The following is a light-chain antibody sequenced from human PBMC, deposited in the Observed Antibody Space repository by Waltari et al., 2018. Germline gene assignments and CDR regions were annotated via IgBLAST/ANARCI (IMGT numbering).Light chain of an antibody. V-gene: IGLV1-40*01. CDR1: SSNIGAGFD. CDR2: GNS. CDR3: QSYDSSLRGSV. Sequence: QSVLTQPPSVSGAPGQRVTIPCTGSSSNIGAGFDVHWYQQLPGTAPKLLIYGNSNRPSGVPDRFSGSKSGTSASLAITGLQAEDEADYYCQSYDSSLRGSVFGGGTQLTVL. J-gene: IGLJ7*01.